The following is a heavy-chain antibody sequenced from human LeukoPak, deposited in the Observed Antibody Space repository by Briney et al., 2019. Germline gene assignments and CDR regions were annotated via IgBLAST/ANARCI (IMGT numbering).Heavy chain of an antibody. CDR3: AKGGYSSSLRRFPFDY. D-gene: IGHD6-13*01. CDR1: GFTFDDYA. V-gene: IGHV3-9*01. J-gene: IGHJ4*02. Sequence: GGSLRLSCAASGFTFDDYAMHWVRQAPGKGLEWVSGISWNSGSIGYADSVKGRFTISRDNAKNSLYLQMNSLRAEDTALYYCAKGGYSSSLRRFPFDYWGQGTLVTVSS. CDR2: ISWNSGSI.